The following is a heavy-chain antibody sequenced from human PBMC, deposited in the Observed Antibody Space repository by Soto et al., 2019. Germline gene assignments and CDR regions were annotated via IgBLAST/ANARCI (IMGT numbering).Heavy chain of an antibody. J-gene: IGHJ6*02. V-gene: IGHV3-7*03. CDR3: ARDRPSGWYSHQLNYYYYGMDV. Sequence: EVQLVESGGGLVQPGGSLRLSCAASGFTFSSYWMSWVRQAPGKGLEWVANIKQDGSEKYYVDSVKGRFTISRDNAKNSLYLQMNSLRAEDTAVYYCARDRPSGWYSHQLNYYYYGMDVWGQGTTVTVSS. CDR1: GFTFSSYW. D-gene: IGHD6-19*01. CDR2: IKQDGSEK.